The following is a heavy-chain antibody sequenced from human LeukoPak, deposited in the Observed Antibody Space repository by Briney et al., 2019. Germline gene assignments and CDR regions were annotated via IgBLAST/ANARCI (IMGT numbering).Heavy chain of an antibody. CDR2: SYYSGST. Sequence: SETLSLTCTVSGASVRSYYWSWIRQPPGKTLEWIGYSYYSGSTKYNPSLKSRVTISVDTSNNQFSLNLRSVTAADTAVYYCATTTSGGDAFDIWGQGTMVTVSS. CDR1: GASVRSYY. J-gene: IGHJ3*02. D-gene: IGHD1-26*01. V-gene: IGHV4-59*02. CDR3: ATTTSGGDAFDI.